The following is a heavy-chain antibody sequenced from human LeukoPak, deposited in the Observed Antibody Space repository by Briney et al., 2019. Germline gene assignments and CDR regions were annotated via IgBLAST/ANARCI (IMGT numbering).Heavy chain of an antibody. J-gene: IGHJ5*02. CDR1: GYTFTGYF. CDR3: ARGKLAAPGRTGYNWFDP. CDR2: INPNSGGT. V-gene: IGHV1-2*02. D-gene: IGHD6-13*01. Sequence: ASVKVSCKASGYTFTGYFMHWVRQAPGQGLEWMGWINPNSGGTNYAQKFQGRGTMPRDTSITTAYMELSGLRSDDTAIYYCARGKLAAPGRTGYNWFDPWGQGTLVTVSS.